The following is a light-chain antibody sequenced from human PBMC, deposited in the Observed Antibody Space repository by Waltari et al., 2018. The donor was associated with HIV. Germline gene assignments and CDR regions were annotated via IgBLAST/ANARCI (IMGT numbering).Light chain of an antibody. CDR2: DDS. Sequence: SSVLTQPPSVSVAPGQTARLTCSGNNIGSQGVHWYQHKPGQAPVLVVHDDSDRPSGIPDQFSGSKSGSTATLSISGAEVGDEADYYCQVWESRIEHMVFGGGTKLTVL. CDR3: QVWESRIEHMV. J-gene: IGLJ2*01. CDR1: NIGSQG. V-gene: IGLV3-21*02.